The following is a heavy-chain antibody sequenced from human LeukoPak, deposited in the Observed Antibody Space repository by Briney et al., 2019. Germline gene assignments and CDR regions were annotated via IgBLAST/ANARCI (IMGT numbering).Heavy chain of an antibody. Sequence: ASVKVSCKASGCTFTHYAMNWVRQAPGQGLEWMGWINTNTGNPTYAQGFTGRFVFSLDTSVSTAYLQISSLEAEDTAVYYCVTRDGVSSGFFNLDYWGQGTLVTVSS. CDR2: INTNTGNP. CDR1: GCTFTHYA. V-gene: IGHV7-4-1*02. CDR3: VTRDGVSSGFFNLDY. D-gene: IGHD3-22*01. J-gene: IGHJ4*02.